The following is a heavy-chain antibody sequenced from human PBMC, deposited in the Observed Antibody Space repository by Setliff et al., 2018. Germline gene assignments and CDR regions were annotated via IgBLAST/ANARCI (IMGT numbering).Heavy chain of an antibody. J-gene: IGHJ5*02. CDR1: GYTFTSYD. Sequence: ASVKVSCKASGYTFTSYDINWVRQAPGQGLEWMGWINPNSGNTGYAQKFQGRVTMTRNTSISTAYMELSSLRSDDTAVYYCARDPSLYCSSTSCSPHWFDPWGQGTLVTVSS. CDR3: ARDPSLYCSSTSCSPHWFDP. D-gene: IGHD2-2*01. CDR2: INPNSGNT. V-gene: IGHV1-8*02.